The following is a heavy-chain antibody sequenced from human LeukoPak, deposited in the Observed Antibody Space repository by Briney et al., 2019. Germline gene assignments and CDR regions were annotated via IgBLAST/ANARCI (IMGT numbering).Heavy chain of an antibody. V-gene: IGHV3-64*01. CDR1: GFTFSSYA. CDR3: AKPTGVNTVTAPFEY. J-gene: IGHJ4*02. Sequence: GGSLRLSCAASGFTFSSYAMHWVRQAPGKGLEYVSAISSNGGSTYYANSVKGRFTISRDNSKNTLYLQMGSLRAEGTAVYYCAKPTGVNTVTAPFEYWGQGTLGTVSS. CDR2: ISSNGGST. D-gene: IGHD4-17*01.